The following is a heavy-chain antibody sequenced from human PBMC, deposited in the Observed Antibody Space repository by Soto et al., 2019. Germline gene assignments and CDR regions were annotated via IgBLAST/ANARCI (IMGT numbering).Heavy chain of an antibody. CDR2: ISGSGVST. CDR3: ARRGSGSYSDS. CDR1: GFTFSSYA. J-gene: IGHJ4*02. V-gene: IGHV3-23*01. Sequence: EVQLLESGGGLVQPGGSLRLSCAASGFTFSSYAMRWVRQAPGKGLEWVSAISGSGVSTYYADSVKGRFTISRDNSKNTLYLQMNSLRAEDTAVYYCARRGSGSYSDSWGQGTLVTVSS. D-gene: IGHD1-26*01.